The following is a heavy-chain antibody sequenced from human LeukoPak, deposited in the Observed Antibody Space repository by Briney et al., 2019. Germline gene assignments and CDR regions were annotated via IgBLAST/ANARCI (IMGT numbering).Heavy chain of an antibody. CDR1: GDSVSSTNYY. CDR3: ARARRSGSYYYYYMDV. D-gene: IGHD1-26*01. V-gene: IGHV4-39*01. Sequence: SETLSLTCTVSGDSVSSTNYYWDWIRQPPGKGLEWIGSIYYSGSTYYNPSLKSRVTISVDTSKNQFSLKLNSVTAADTAVYYCARARRSGSYYYYYMDVWGKGTTVTVSS. J-gene: IGHJ6*03. CDR2: IYYSGST.